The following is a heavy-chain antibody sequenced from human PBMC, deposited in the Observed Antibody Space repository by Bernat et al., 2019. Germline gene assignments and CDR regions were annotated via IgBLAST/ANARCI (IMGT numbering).Heavy chain of an antibody. D-gene: IGHD5-24*01. CDR1: GFTFSNYW. Sequence: EVQLVESGGGLVQPGGSLRLSCAASGFTFSNYWMSWVRQAPGEGLEWVASIKQDGSAKFYVDSVKGRFTISRDDAMNSLFLQVNSLRVEDTAVYYCARSLTREMVPIRGVYFDNWGQGTLVTVSS. CDR3: ARSLTREMVPIRGVYFDN. CDR2: IKQDGSAK. J-gene: IGHJ4*02. V-gene: IGHV3-7*01.